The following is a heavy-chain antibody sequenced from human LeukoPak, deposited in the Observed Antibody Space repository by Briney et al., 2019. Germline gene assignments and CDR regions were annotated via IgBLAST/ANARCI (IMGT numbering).Heavy chain of an antibody. CDR3: ARHQWDSSSWSSLEYFQH. CDR2: IYYSGST. V-gene: IGHV4-39*01. J-gene: IGHJ1*01. Sequence: SETLSLTCTVSGGSISSSSYYWGWIRQPPGKGLEWIGSIYYSGSTYYNPSLKSRVTISVDTSKNQFSLKLSSVTAADTAVYYCARHQWDSSSWSSLEYFQHWGQGTLVTVSS. D-gene: IGHD6-13*01. CDR1: GGSISSSSYY.